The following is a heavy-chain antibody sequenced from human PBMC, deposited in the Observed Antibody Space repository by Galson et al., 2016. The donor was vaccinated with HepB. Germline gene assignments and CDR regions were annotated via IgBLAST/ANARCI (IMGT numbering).Heavy chain of an antibody. J-gene: IGHJ4*02. CDR3: ARDEIIGTTGDY. CDR2: IYSVGST. Sequence: SLRLSCAVSGFTVSNNYMSWVRQPPGKGLEWVSLIYSVGSTHYADSVKGRFTISRDSSKNTLYLQMNSLRAEDTAVYYWARDEIIGTTGDYWGQGTLVTVSS. CDR1: GFTVSNNY. V-gene: IGHV3-53*01. D-gene: IGHD1-7*01.